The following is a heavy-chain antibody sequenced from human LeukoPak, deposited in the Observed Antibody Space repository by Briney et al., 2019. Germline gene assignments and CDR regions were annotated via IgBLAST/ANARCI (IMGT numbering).Heavy chain of an antibody. V-gene: IGHV4-59*08. Sequence: PSEALSLTCTGSGGSINNYYWSWIRQPPGKGLEWIGYIYSSGSTNYNPSLKSRVIISVDTSKNQFSLKLSSVTAADTAVYYCARRTLCCGERFDPWGQGTLVTVSS. D-gene: IGHD3-16*01. J-gene: IGHJ5*02. CDR3: ARRTLCCGERFDP. CDR2: IYSSGST. CDR1: GGSINNYY.